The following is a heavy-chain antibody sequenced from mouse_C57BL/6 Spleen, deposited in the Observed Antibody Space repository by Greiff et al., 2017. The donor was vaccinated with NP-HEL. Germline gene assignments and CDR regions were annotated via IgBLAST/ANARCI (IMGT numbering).Heavy chain of an antibody. Sequence: VQLQQSVAELVRPGASVKLSCTASGYNIKNTYMHWVKQRPEQGLEWIGRIDPANGNTNYAPKFKGKATITVDTSSNTAYLQLSSLTSEDTAIYYIAVPDYYGSSDFDYWGQGTTLTVSS. CDR2: IDPANGNT. V-gene: IGHV14-3*01. D-gene: IGHD1-1*01. J-gene: IGHJ2*01. CDR1: GYNIKNTY. CDR3: AVPDYYGSSDFDY.